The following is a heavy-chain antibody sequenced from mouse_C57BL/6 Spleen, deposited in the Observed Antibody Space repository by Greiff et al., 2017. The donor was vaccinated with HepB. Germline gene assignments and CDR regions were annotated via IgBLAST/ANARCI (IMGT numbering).Heavy chain of an antibody. CDR1: GFNIKDYY. V-gene: IGHV14-1*01. CDR2: IDPEDGDT. Sequence: VQLQQSGAELVRPGASVKLSCTASGFNIKDYYMHWVKQRPEQGLEWIGRIDPEDGDTEYAPKFQGKATMTADTSSNTAYLQLSSLTSEDTAVYYCTTHATVVAPYFDYWGQGTTLTVSS. J-gene: IGHJ2*01. CDR3: TTHATVVAPYFDY. D-gene: IGHD1-1*01.